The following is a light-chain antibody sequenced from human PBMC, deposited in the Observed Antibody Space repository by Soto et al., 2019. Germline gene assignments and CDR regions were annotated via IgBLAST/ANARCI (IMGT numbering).Light chain of an antibody. J-gene: IGLJ3*02. CDR3: CSYARSSTWM. CDR2: EVS. CDR1: SSEVGGYIY. V-gene: IGLV2-23*02. Sequence: QSVLTQPPSASGSPGQSVTSSCTGTSSEVGGYIYVSWFQQHPGKAPKVMIYEVSKRPSGISNRFSGSKSGNTASLTISGLQAEDEADYYCCSYARSSTWMFGGGTKLTVL.